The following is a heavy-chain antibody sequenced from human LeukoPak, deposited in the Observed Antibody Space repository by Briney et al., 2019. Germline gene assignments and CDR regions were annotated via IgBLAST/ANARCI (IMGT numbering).Heavy chain of an antibody. D-gene: IGHD3-22*01. CDR2: MYYSGTS. CDR1: GGSISSGGYY. J-gene: IGHJ4*02. Sequence: NPSQTLSLTCTVSGGSISSGGYYWSWIRQPPGKGLEWIGYMYYSGTSNYNPSLKSRVTISVDTSKNQFSLKLSSLTAADTAVYYCARDRDRLDYWGQGTLVTVSS. V-gene: IGHV4-61*08. CDR3: ARDRDRLDY.